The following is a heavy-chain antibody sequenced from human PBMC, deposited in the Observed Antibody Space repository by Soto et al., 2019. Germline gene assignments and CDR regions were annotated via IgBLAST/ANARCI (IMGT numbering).Heavy chain of an antibody. CDR3: ARSDGYSGYDSFDY. J-gene: IGHJ4*02. Sequence: GGSLRLSCAASGFIFSDYYMTWVRQAPGKGLEWISDINSSGSYTNYADSVKGRFTISRDNAKKSLFLQMNSLRPEDTAVYYCARSDGYSGYDSFDYWGQGSLVTVSS. D-gene: IGHD5-12*01. V-gene: IGHV3-11*06. CDR2: INSSGSYT. CDR1: GFIFSDYY.